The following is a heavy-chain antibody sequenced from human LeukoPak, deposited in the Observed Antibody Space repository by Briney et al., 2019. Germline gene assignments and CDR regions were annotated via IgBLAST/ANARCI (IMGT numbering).Heavy chain of an antibody. Sequence: GGSLRLSCAASGFTFSSYGMHWVRQAPGKGLEWVAVIWYDGSNKYYADSVKGRFTISRDNSKNTLYLQMNSLRAEDTAVYYCARDKRRYSSGCFDYWGQGTLVTVSS. CDR2: IWYDGSNK. V-gene: IGHV3-33*01. J-gene: IGHJ4*02. CDR3: ARDKRRYSSGCFDY. CDR1: GFTFSSYG. D-gene: IGHD6-19*01.